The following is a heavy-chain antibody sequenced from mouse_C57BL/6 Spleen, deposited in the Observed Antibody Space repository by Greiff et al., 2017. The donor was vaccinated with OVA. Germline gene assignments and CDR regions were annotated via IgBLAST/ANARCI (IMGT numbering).Heavy chain of an antibody. CDR2: INPGSGGT. V-gene: IGHV1-54*01. D-gene: IGHD1-1*01. CDR1: GYAFTNYL. CDR3: ARWDYGSSYPFAY. J-gene: IGHJ3*01. Sequence: QVQLQQSGAELVRPGPSVKVSCKASGYAFTNYLIEWVKQRPGQGLEWIGVINPGSGGTNYNEKFKGKATLTADKSSSTAYMQLSSLTSEDSAVYCCARWDYGSSYPFAYWGQGTLVTVSA.